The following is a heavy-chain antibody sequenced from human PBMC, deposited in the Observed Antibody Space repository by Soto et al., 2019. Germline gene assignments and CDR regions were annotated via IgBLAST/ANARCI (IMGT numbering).Heavy chain of an antibody. Sequence: EVQLVESGGGLVQPGGSLRLSCAASGFTLSSYDIHWVRQATGEGLAWVSGIGSGGDTHYADSVKGRFIISKEDGKNSLDLQMNKLRVGDTAVYYCTRKTPPTGMEVWGQGATVTVSS. CDR3: TRKTPPTGMEV. J-gene: IGHJ6*02. D-gene: IGHD3-9*01. CDR2: IGSGGDT. CDR1: GFTLSSYD. V-gene: IGHV3-13*01.